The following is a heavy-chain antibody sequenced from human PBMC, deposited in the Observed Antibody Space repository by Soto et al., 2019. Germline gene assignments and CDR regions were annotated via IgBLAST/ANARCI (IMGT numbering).Heavy chain of an antibody. D-gene: IGHD2-15*01. CDR1: GFIVSDTY. CDR3: AREPRYCRGGSCSITGDAYDP. J-gene: IGHJ3*01. V-gene: IGHV3-66*01. CDR2: ISNRGDT. Sequence: EVQLVESGGGLVQPGGSLRLSCTASGFIVSDTYVNWVRQAPGKGLEWVSVISNRGDTHYADSVRGRFSLSRDISDNTLHLQMNNLRGGDTSVYYCAREPRYCRGGSCSITGDAYDPWGQGTMVTVSS.